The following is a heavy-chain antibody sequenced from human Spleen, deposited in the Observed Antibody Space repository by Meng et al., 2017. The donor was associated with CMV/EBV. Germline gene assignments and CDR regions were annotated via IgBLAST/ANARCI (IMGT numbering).Heavy chain of an antibody. Sequence: GESLKISCAAPGFTFSSYWMHWVRQAPGKGLVWVSRINSDGSSTSYADSVKGRFTISRDNAKNTLYLQMNSLRAEDTAVYYCARGGAARYYYYGMDVWGQGTTVTVSS. CDR3: ARGGAARYYYYGMDV. D-gene: IGHD4-17*01. V-gene: IGHV3-74*01. CDR2: INSDGSST. CDR1: GFTFSSYW. J-gene: IGHJ6*02.